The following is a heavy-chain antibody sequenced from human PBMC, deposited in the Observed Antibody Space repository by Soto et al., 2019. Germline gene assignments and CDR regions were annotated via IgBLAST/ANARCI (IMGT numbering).Heavy chain of an antibody. CDR3: AHLGRIGMTSWFDP. Sequence: QITLKESGPTLVKPTQPLTLTCTFSGFSLNSRGVGVGWIRQPPGKALEWLALIYWDENKHFSPSRKNRPTPXTXTXRNQVALTMTNMDPVDTGTYYCAHLGRIGMTSWFDPWGQGTLVTVSS. CDR2: IYWDENK. J-gene: IGHJ5*02. D-gene: IGHD1-1*01. CDR1: GFSLNSRGVG. V-gene: IGHV2-5*02.